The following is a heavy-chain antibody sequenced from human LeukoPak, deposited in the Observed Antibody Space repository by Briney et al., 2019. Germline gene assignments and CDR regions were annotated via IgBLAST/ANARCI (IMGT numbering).Heavy chain of an antibody. J-gene: IGHJ6*03. D-gene: IGHD2-2*01. CDR2: ISSSGSTI. V-gene: IGHV3-48*03. CDR1: GFTFSSYE. CDR3: ARDSPPDIVVVPAALTMDV. Sequence: PGGSLRLSCAASGFTFSSYEMNWVRQAPGKGLEWVSYISSSGSTIYYADSVKGRFTISRDNAKNSLYLQMNSLRAEDTAVYYCARDSPPDIVVVPAALTMDVWGKGTTVTVSS.